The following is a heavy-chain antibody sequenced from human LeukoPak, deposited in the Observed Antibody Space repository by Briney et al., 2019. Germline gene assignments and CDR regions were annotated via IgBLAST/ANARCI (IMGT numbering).Heavy chain of an antibody. CDR2: IKPNSGDT. J-gene: IGHJ6*03. Sequence: VKVSCKASGYTFTDYYMHWVRQAPGQGLEWMGWIKPNSGDTKYAQKFQGRVTMTRDTSISTVYMELSRLRFDDTAVYYCVTGRTIFYYYMDVWGKGTTVTISS. D-gene: IGHD3-3*02. CDR1: GYTFTDYY. V-gene: IGHV1-2*02. CDR3: VTGRTIFYYYMDV.